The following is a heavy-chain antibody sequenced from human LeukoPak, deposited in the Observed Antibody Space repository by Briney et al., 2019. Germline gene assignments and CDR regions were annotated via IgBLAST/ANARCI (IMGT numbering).Heavy chain of an antibody. CDR3: ANHLEYCSTGSCSYFDY. CDR1: GNYW. CDR2: ISASSDGT. Sequence: PGGSLRLSCAASGNYWMHWVRQAPGKGLEWVSAISASSDGTFYADSVKGRFTISRDNSKNMLYLQMNSLRADDTAVYYCANHLEYCSTGSCSYFDYWGQGTLVTVSS. V-gene: IGHV3-23*01. J-gene: IGHJ4*02. D-gene: IGHD2-15*01.